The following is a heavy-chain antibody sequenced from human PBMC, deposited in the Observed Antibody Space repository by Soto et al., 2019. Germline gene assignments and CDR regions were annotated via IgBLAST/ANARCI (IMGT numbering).Heavy chain of an antibody. V-gene: IGHV4-4*07. CDR3: ASEGVAAPYYYGMDV. Sequence: QVQLQESGPGLVKPSETLSLTCTVSGGSISSYYWSWIRQPAGKGLEWIGRIYTSGSTNYNPSPKSRVTMSVDTSKNQFSLKLSSVTAADPAVYYCASEGVAAPYYYGMDVWGQGTTVTVSS. J-gene: IGHJ6*02. CDR1: GGSISSYY. CDR2: IYTSGST.